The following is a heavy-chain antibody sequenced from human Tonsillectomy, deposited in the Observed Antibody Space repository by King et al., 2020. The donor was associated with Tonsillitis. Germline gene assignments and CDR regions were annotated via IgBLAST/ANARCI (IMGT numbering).Heavy chain of an antibody. Sequence: QVQLVESGGGVVQPGRSLRLSCAASRFTFSTIAMHWVRQAPGKGLEWVALISSDGDNKSYAESVKGRFTIFRDNSKNTLYLQVKSLRPEDTAVYFCAREGHATNSLDMWGQGTMVTVSA. D-gene: IGHD2-8*01. J-gene: IGHJ3*02. CDR2: ISSDGDNK. CDR1: RFTFSTIA. CDR3: AREGHATNSLDM. V-gene: IGHV3-30-3*01.